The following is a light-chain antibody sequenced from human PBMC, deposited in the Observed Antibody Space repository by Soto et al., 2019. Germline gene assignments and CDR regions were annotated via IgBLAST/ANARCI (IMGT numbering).Light chain of an antibody. CDR2: EVN. V-gene: IGLV2-8*01. Sequence: QSALTQPPSASGSPGQSVTISCSGTTSDVGAYDYVSWYQQHPGKAPTLIIFEVNKRPSGVPERFSGSKSGNTASLTVSGLQAEDEADYYCCSYAGRNKLRVFGSGTKLTVL. CDR1: TSDVGAYDY. J-gene: IGLJ1*01. CDR3: CSYAGRNKLRV.